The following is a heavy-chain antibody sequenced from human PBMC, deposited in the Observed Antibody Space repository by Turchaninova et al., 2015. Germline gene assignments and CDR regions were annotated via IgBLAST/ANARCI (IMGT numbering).Heavy chain of an antibody. CDR3: ARWDTPMKGSYYYYMDV. D-gene: IGHD5-18*01. CDR1: GESFSGYY. CDR2: INHRGST. Sequence: QVQLQQWGAGLLKPSETLSLTCAVYGESFSGYYWSWIRQPPGEGLEWSWEINHRGSTNYNPSLKRRVTISVDTSKNQFSLKLSSWTAADTAVYYCARWDTPMKGSYYYYMDVWGKGTTVTVSS. V-gene: IGHV4-34*01. J-gene: IGHJ6*03.